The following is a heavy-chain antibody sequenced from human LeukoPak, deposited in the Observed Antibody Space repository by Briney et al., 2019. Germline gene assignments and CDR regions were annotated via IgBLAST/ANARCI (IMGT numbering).Heavy chain of an antibody. J-gene: IGHJ3*02. D-gene: IGHD2-21*01. CDR2: IYHSGST. V-gene: IGHV4-30-2*01. CDR3: AREGAYCGGDCIRDAFDI. Sequence: SQTLSLTRTASGGSISSGGYYWSWIRQPPGKGLEWIGYIYHSGSTYYNPSLKSRVTISVDRSKNQFSLKLSSVTAADTAVYYCAREGAYCGGDCIRDAFDIWGQGTMVTVSS. CDR1: GGSISSGGYY.